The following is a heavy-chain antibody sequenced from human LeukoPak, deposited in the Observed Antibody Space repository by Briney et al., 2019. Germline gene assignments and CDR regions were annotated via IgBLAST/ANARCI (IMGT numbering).Heavy chain of an antibody. CDR2: VNPNSGDT. CDR1: GYTFTSYD. CDR3: ARAGIYSGSDYFDY. D-gene: IGHD5-12*01. J-gene: IGHJ4*02. V-gene: IGHV1-8*01. Sequence: ASVKVSCKASGYTFTSYDINWVRQATGQGLEWMGWVNPNSGDTGYAQKFQGRVTIIRNTSISTAYMELSSLRSEDTAVYYCARAGIYSGSDYFDYWGQGTLVTVSS.